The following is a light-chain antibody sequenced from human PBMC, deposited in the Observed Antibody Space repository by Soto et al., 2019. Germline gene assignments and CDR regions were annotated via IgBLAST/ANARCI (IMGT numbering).Light chain of an antibody. CDR1: QGINNY. CDR3: QQLNTYSFT. Sequence: DIPLTQSPSFLSASVGDRVTITCRASQGINNYLAWYQQKPGKAPKLLIYSAFSLSSGVPSRFSGSGSGTEYTLTVSSLQPEDFATYYCQQLNTYSFTFGPGTKVDIK. CDR2: SAF. V-gene: IGKV1-9*01. J-gene: IGKJ3*01.